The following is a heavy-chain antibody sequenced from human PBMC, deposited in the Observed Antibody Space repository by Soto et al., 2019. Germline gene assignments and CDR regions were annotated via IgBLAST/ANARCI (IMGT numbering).Heavy chain of an antibody. D-gene: IGHD7-27*01. CDR1: GGSISSYY. Sequence: QLQLQESGPGLVKPSETLSLTCTVSGGSISSYYWGWIRRPPGKGLEWIGSIYYSGSTYYNPSLKSRVTISVDTSKNQFSLKLISVTAADTAVYYCARRWGYSFDYWGQGTLVTVSS. CDR3: ARRWGYSFDY. CDR2: IYYSGST. V-gene: IGHV4-39*01. J-gene: IGHJ4*02.